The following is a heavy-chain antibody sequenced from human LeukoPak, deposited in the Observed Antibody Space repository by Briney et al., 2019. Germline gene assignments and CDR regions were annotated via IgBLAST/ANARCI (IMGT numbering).Heavy chain of an antibody. J-gene: IGHJ4*02. D-gene: IGHD6-19*01. CDR3: AREYKGSGDY. CDR2: IYSGGDT. Sequence: GGSLRLSCAASGFTVSGNYMSWVRQAPGKGLEWVSLIYSGGDTYYADSVKGRFTISRDNSQNTLYLQMNNLRPDDTAVYYCAREYKGSGDYWGQGTLVTVSS. CDR1: GFTVSGNY. V-gene: IGHV3-66*02.